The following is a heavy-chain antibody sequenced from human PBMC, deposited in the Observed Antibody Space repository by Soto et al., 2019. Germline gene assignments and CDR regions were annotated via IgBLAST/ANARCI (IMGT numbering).Heavy chain of an antibody. CDR2: IYAGGTS. CDR3: AREDRYTTSWYSFDS. J-gene: IGHJ4*02. CDR1: GFTVSTSY. V-gene: IGHV3-53*01. D-gene: IGHD6-13*01. Sequence: LRLSCAASGFTVSTSYMNWVRQAPGKGLEWVSVIYAGGTSYYADSVKGRFSISRDNSKNMLYLQMNSLRLEDTAVYYCAREDRYTTSWYSFDSWGQGTLVTVPQ.